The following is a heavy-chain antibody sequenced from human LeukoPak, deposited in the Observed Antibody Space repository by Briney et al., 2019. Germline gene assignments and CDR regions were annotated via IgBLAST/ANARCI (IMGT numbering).Heavy chain of an antibody. J-gene: IGHJ6*03. D-gene: IGHD3-10*01. V-gene: IGHV3-21*01. CDR1: GFTFSSYS. CDR3: ARAMVRGDYYYYYMDV. Sequence: PGGSLRLSCAASGFTFSSYSLNWVRQAPGNGLEWVSCISSSSTYIYYADSVKGRFTISRDNSKNTLYLQMNSLRAEDTAVYYCARAMVRGDYYYYYMDVWGKGTTVTVSS. CDR2: ISSSSTYI.